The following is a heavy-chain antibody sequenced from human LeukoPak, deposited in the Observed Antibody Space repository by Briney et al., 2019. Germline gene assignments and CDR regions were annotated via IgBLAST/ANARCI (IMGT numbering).Heavy chain of an antibody. CDR2: ITSSGNSL. CDR1: GFSITDHH. D-gene: IGHD2-2*01. CDR3: ARVGYCSSTSCPRNFDY. J-gene: IGHJ4*02. Sequence: GRSLRLSCAGAGFSITDHHMDWVRQAPGKGLEWISCITSSGNSLYYADSVKGRFTISRDTAKNSLYLRMNSLRAEDTAVYYCARVGYCSSTSCPRNFDYWGQGTLVTVSS. V-gene: IGHV3-11*04.